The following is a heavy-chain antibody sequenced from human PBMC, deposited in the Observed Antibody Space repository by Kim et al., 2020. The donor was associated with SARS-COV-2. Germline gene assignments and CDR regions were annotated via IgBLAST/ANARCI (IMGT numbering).Heavy chain of an antibody. CDR1: GFTFSSYS. CDR2: ISSSSDYI. J-gene: IGHJ4*02. V-gene: IGHV3-21*01. CDR3: ARELEGFFDD. D-gene: IGHD1-1*01. Sequence: GGSLRLSCAASGFTFSSYSMNWVRQAPGKGLEWVSSISSSSDYIYYADSLKGRFTISRDNAKNSLYLQMNSLRAEDTAVYYCARELEGFFDDWGQGTLVTVSS.